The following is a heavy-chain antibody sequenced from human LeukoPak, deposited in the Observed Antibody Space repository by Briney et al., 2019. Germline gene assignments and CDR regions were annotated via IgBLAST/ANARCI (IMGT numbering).Heavy chain of an antibody. J-gene: IGHJ3*02. Sequence: SETLSPTCAVSGGSISSGGYSWSWIRQPPGKGLEWIGYIYHSGSTYYNPSLKSRVTISVDRSKNQFSLKLSSVTAADTAVYYCARGHYYGSGSYYLDAFDIWGQGTMVTVSS. V-gene: IGHV4-30-2*01. D-gene: IGHD3-10*01. CDR2: IYHSGST. CDR3: ARGHYYGSGSYYLDAFDI. CDR1: GGSISSGGYS.